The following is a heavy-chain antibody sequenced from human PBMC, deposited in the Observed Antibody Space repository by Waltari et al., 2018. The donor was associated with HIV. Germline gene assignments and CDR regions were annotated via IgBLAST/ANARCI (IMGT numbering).Heavy chain of an antibody. D-gene: IGHD3-22*01. Sequence: EVQLLESGGGLVQPGGSLRLSCAASGFTFSSYAMRWVRQAPGKGLEWVSAISGSGGSTYYADSVKGRFTISRDNSKNTLYLQMNSLRAEDTAVYYCAKDVVDSSGYYPHYFDYWGQGTLVTVSS. J-gene: IGHJ4*02. V-gene: IGHV3-23*01. CDR3: AKDVVDSSGYYPHYFDY. CDR1: GFTFSSYA. CDR2: ISGSGGST.